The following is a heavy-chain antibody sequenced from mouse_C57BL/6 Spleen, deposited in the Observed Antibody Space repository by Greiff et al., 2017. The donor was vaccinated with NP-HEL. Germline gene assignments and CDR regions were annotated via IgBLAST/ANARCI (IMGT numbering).Heavy chain of an antibody. Sequence: QVQLQQPGAELVMPGASVKLSCKASGYTFTSYWMHWVKQRPGQGLEWIGEIDPSDSYTNYNEKFKSKATLTVDKSSSTAYMQLSSLTSEDSAVYYCARSYGSTLAYWGQGTLVTVSA. D-gene: IGHD1-1*01. CDR2: IDPSDSYT. V-gene: IGHV1-69*01. CDR1: GYTFTSYW. CDR3: ARSYGSTLAY. J-gene: IGHJ3*01.